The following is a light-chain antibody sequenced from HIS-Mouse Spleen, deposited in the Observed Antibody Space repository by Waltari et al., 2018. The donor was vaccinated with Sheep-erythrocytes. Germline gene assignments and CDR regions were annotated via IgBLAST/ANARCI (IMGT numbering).Light chain of an antibody. V-gene: IGLV3-1*01. Sequence: SYELTQPPSVSVSPGQTASITCSGDKLGDKYACWYQQKPGQSPVLVIYQAGKRPSGTPELVSGSNSGNTATLTISGTQAMDEADYYCQAWDSSTAWVFGGGTKLTVL. CDR2: QAG. CDR1: KLGDKY. CDR3: QAWDSSTAWV. J-gene: IGLJ3*02.